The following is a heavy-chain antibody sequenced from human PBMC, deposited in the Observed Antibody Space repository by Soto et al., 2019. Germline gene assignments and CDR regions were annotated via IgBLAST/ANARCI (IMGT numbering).Heavy chain of an antibody. J-gene: IGHJ4*02. CDR2: IYYSGST. V-gene: IGHV4-39*01. CDR3: ARHLHRITLSQG. Sequence: QLQLQESGPGLVKPSETLSLTCTVSGGSISSSSYYWGWIRQPPGKGLEWIGSIYYSGSTYYNPSLKRRVTISVDTSKNQFPLKLSSVPAADTAVYYCARHLHRITLSQGWCQGTLVTVSS. D-gene: IGHD3-3*01. CDR1: GGSISSSSYY.